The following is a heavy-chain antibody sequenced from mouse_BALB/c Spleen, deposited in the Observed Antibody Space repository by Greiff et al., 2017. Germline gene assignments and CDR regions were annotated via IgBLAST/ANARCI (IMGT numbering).Heavy chain of an antibody. CDR1: GFTFSSYA. V-gene: IGHV5-6-5*01. J-gene: IGHJ3*01. D-gene: IGHD1-1*02. CDR2: ISSGGST. Sequence: DVHLVESGGGLVKPGGSLKLSCAASGFTFSSYAMSWVRQTPEKRLEWVASISSGGSTYYPDSVKGRFTISRDNARNILYLQMSSLRSEDTAMYYCASSSMGFAYWGQGTLVTVSA. CDR3: ASSSMGFAY.